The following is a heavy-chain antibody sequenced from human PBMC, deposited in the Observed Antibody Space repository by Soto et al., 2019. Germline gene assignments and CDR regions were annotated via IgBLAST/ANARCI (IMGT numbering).Heavy chain of an antibody. CDR1: GFTFSSYG. Sequence: GGSLRLSCAASGFTFSSYGMHWVRQAPGKGLEWVAVISYDGSNKYYADSVKGRFTISRDNSKNTLYLQMNSLRAEDTAVYYCAKGDCGGGSCYWYYYYYGMDVWGQGTTVTVSS. D-gene: IGHD2-15*01. J-gene: IGHJ6*02. CDR2: ISYDGSNK. V-gene: IGHV3-30*18. CDR3: AKGDCGGGSCYWYYYYYGMDV.